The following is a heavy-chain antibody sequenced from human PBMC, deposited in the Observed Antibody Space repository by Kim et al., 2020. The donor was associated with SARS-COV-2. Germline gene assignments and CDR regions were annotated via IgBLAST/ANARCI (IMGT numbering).Heavy chain of an antibody. CDR3: ARGQIAAPEYYFDY. CDR1: GYTFTSYD. J-gene: IGHJ4*02. CDR2: MNPNSGNT. V-gene: IGHV1-8*01. D-gene: IGHD6-13*01. Sequence: ASVKVSRKASGYTFTSYDINWVRQATGQGLEWMGWMNPNSGNTGYAQKFQGRVTMTRNTSISTAYMELSSLRSEDTAVYYCARGQIAAPEYYFDYWGQGTLVTVSS.